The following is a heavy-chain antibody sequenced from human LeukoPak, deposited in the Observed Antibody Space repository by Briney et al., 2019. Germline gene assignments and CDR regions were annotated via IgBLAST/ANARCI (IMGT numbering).Heavy chain of an antibody. CDR2: IRGSAGNA. CDR1: GFIFSNNG. J-gene: IGHJ4*02. Sequence: GGSLRLSCAASGFIFSNNGMSWVRQDPGRGREWVSSIRGSAGNAYYADSVKGRFTISRDNSKNTVYLQMNSLRAEDTAVYYCAKDNTVIQLVGRRRGHFDYWGQGTLVTVSS. CDR3: AKDNTVIQLVGRRRGHFDY. V-gene: IGHV3-23*01. D-gene: IGHD5-18*01.